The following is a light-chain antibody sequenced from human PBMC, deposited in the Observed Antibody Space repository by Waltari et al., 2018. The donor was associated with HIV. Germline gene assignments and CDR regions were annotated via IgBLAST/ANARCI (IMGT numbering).Light chain of an antibody. CDR3: CSYAGSSTV. J-gene: IGLJ2*01. V-gene: IGLV2-23*02. CDR2: EVS. Sequence: QSALTQPASVSGSPGPSITISCTGTSSDVGSYNLVSWYQQHPGKAPKLMIYEVSKRPSVVSSRFSGSKAGNTASLTISGLQAEDEADYYCCSYAGSSTVFGGGTKLTVL. CDR1: SSDVGSYNL.